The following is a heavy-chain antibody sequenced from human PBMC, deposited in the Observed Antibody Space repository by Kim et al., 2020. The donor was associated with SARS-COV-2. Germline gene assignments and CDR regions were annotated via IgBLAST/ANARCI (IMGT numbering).Heavy chain of an antibody. Sequence: SETLSLTCTVSGGSISSYYWSWIRQPPGKGLEWIGYIYYSGSTNYNPSLKSRVTISVDTSKNQFSLKLSSVTAADTAVYYCASTPRDIVVVPAAIRYYYYMDVWGKGTTVTVSS. CDR2: IYYSGST. CDR1: GGSISSYY. V-gene: IGHV4-59*08. D-gene: IGHD2-2*01. CDR3: ASTPRDIVVVPAAIRYYYYMDV. J-gene: IGHJ6*03.